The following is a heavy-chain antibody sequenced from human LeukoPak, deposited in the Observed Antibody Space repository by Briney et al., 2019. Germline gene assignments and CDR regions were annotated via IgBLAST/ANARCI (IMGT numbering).Heavy chain of an antibody. J-gene: IGHJ4*02. V-gene: IGHV1-2*02. D-gene: IGHD2-2*01. CDR1: GYTFTVYY. CDR3: ARTPREYQLPSDY. Sequence: ASVKVSCKASGYTFTVYYIHWVRQAPGQGLEWMGWINPNSGGTNYAQKFQGRVTMTRDTSITTAYMDLSRLISDDTAVYYCARTPREYQLPSDYWGQGTLVTVSS. CDR2: INPNSGGT.